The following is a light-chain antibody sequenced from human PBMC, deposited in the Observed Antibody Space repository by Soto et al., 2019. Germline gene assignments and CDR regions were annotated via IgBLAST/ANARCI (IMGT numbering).Light chain of an antibody. J-gene: IGLJ3*02. Sequence: QLVLTQSSSASASLGSSVKLTCILSSGHSTYIIAWHQQQPGKAPRFLMTLDRSGSYNRGSGVPVRFSGSSSGADRYLTISNLQFEDEGDYYCETWYSNTHKVFGGGTKLTVL. CDR1: SGHSTYI. CDR2: LDRSGSY. CDR3: ETWYSNTHKV. V-gene: IGLV4-60*02.